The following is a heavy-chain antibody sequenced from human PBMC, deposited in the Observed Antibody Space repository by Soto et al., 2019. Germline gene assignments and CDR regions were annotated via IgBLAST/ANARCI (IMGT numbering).Heavy chain of an antibody. Sequence: PGGSLRLSCAASGFTFSSYDMHWVRQATGKGLEWVSAIGTAGDTYYPGSVKGRFTISRENAKNSLYLQMNSLRAEDTAVYYCARGGRWGSSGWDYYYYGMDVWGQGTTVTVSS. CDR3: ARGGRWGSSGWDYYYYGMDV. V-gene: IGHV3-13*01. CDR1: GFTFSSYD. D-gene: IGHD6-19*01. J-gene: IGHJ6*02. CDR2: IGTAGDT.